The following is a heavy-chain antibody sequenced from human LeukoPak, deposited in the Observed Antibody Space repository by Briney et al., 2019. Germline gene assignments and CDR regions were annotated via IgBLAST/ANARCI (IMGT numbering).Heavy chain of an antibody. Sequence: SETLSLTFTVSGGSISSYYWSWIRQPPGKGLEWIGYIYYSGSTNYNPSLKSRVTISVDTSKNQFSLKLSSVTAADTAVYYCARGIVGAKGYWYFDLWGRGTLVTVSS. CDR2: IYYSGST. J-gene: IGHJ2*01. D-gene: IGHD1-26*01. V-gene: IGHV4-59*01. CDR1: GGSISSYY. CDR3: ARGIVGAKGYWYFDL.